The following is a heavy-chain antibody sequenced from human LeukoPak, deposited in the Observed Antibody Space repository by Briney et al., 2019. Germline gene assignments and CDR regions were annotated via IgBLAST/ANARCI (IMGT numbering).Heavy chain of an antibody. V-gene: IGHV3-7*01. CDR1: GFIFSNSW. J-gene: IGHJ6*03. CDR2: INQDGSDQ. D-gene: IGHD3-10*01. CDR3: AREGLLWFGESTIPLNYYYYYMDV. Sequence: GGSLRLSCAASGFIFSNSWMNWVRQAPGKGLEGVANINQDGSDQYYVDSVKGRFTISRDNAKNSLYLQMNSLRADDTAVYYCAREGLLWFGESTIPLNYYYYYMDVWGKGTTVTVSS.